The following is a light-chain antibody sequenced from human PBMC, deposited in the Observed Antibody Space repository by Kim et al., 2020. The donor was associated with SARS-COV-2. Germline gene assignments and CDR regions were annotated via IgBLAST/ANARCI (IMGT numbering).Light chain of an antibody. CDR2: WAS. V-gene: IGKV4-1*01. CDR3: QQYFTTPPT. J-gene: IGKJ4*01. CDR1: QRVLYRSNNKHH. Sequence: APINCKSSQRVLYRSNNKHHFAWYQQKPGQPPKLLVYWASTRESGVPDRFSGSGSGTDFTLTISSLQAEDVAVYYCQQYFTTPPTFGGGTKVDIK.